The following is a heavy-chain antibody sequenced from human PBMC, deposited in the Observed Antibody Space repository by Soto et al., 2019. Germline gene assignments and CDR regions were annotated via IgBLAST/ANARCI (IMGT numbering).Heavy chain of an antibody. D-gene: IGHD3-3*01. J-gene: IGHJ6*02. Sequence: SETLSLTCTVSGVSVRPNTQYWGWIRQSPGKGLEWIGSIYYGGRTYYNPSLKSRVTISVDTSKNKFSLKLSSVTAADTAGYYCARHSKRITIVGVVNDYGMDVWGQGTTVTVSS. CDR1: GVSVRPNTQY. V-gene: IGHV4-39*01. CDR2: IYYGGRT. CDR3: ARHSKRITIVGVVNDYGMDV.